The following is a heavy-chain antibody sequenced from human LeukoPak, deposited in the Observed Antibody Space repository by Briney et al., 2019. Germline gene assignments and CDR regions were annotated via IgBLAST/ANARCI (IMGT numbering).Heavy chain of an antibody. CDR3: ARDGIAAAGMGVDP. CDR2: IYYSGST. J-gene: IGHJ5*02. Sequence: SQTLSLTCTVSGGSISSGGYYWSWIRQHPGKGLEWIGYIYYSGSTYYNPSLKSRVTISVDTSKNQFSLKLGSVTAADTAVYYCARDGIAAAGMGVDPWGRGTLVTVSS. CDR1: GGSISSGGYY. D-gene: IGHD6-13*01. V-gene: IGHV4-31*03.